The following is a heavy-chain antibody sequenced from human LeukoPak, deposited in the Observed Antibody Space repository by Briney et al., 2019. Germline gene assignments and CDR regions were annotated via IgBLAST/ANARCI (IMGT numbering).Heavy chain of an antibody. D-gene: IGHD2-21*02. CDR2: ISYDGSNK. V-gene: IGHV3-30*03. J-gene: IGHJ4*02. Sequence: GGSLRLSCAASGFTFSSYWMHWVRQAPGKGLEWVAVISYDGSNKYYADSVKGRFTISRDNPKNTLYLQMNSLRADDTAVYYCAGERVTATIDYWGQGTLVTVSS. CDR3: AGERVTATIDY. CDR1: GFTFSSYW.